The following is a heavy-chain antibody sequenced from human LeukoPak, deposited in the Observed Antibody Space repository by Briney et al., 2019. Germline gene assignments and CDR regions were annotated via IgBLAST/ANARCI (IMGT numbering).Heavy chain of an antibody. D-gene: IGHD3-10*01. J-gene: IGHJ6*03. CDR3: AREFGELGLYYYYMDV. CDR1: GYSISSGYY. V-gene: IGHV4-38-2*02. CDR2: IYHSGST. Sequence: SETLSLTCTVSGYSISSGYYWGWIRQPPGKGLEWIGSIYHSGSTYYNPSLKSRVTISVDTSKNQFSLKLSSVTAADTAVYYCAREFGELGLYYYYMDVWGKGTTVTVSS.